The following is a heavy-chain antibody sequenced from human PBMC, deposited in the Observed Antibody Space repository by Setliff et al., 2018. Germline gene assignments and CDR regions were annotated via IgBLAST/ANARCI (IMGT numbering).Heavy chain of an antibody. J-gene: IGHJ4*02. V-gene: IGHV3-20*04. CDR2: LISWDGGST. D-gene: IGHD3-16*01. CDR1: GFALDNFA. Sequence: GSLRLSCAASGFALDNFAMNWVRQAPGKGLEWVAALISWDGGSTYYVDSVKGRFTISRDNAKNSLYLQMNSLRAEDTAVYYCARDGGDYWGQGTLVTVSS. CDR3: ARDGGDY.